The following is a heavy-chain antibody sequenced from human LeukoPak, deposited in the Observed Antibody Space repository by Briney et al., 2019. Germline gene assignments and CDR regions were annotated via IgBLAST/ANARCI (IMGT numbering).Heavy chain of an antibody. V-gene: IGHV3-23*01. CDR1: GFTFSSYA. CDR2: ISGSGGST. J-gene: IGHJ6*02. Sequence: PGGSLRLSCAASGFTFSSYAMSWVRQAPGKGLEWVSAISGSGGSTYYADSVKGRFTISRDNSKNTLYLQMNSLRAEDTAVYYCAKVNCSSTGCYAGYYCYGMDVWGQGTLVTVSS. D-gene: IGHD2-2*01. CDR3: AKVNCSSTGCYAGYYCYGMDV.